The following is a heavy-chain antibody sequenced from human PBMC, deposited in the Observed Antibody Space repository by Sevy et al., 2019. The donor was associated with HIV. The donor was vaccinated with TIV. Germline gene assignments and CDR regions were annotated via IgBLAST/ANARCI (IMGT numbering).Heavy chain of an antibody. D-gene: IGHD5-12*01. CDR1: GYTFTSYD. CDR3: ARELVATIRDYYYYYGMDV. CDR2: MNPNSGNT. Sequence: ASVKVSCKASGYTFTSYDINWVRQATGQGLEWMGWMNPNSGNTGYAQKFQGRVTMTRNTSISTAYMELSSLRSEDTAVYYCARELVATIRDYYYYYGMDVWCQGTTVTVSS. J-gene: IGHJ6*02. V-gene: IGHV1-8*01.